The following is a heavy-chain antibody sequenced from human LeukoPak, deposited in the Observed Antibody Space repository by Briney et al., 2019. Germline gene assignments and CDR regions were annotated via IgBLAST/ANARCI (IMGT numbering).Heavy chain of an antibody. CDR2: IHPDGGTK. CDR1: GLNFRNYW. D-gene: IGHD2-15*01. J-gene: IGHJ4*02. Sequence: PGGSLRLSCAASGLNFRNYWMSWVRQAPGKGLEWVANIHPDGGTKNYVGSVKGRFTISRDNAANSLDLQMNSLRVEDTAVYYCAGTFPYCSGDSCALGAQGTLVTVSS. V-gene: IGHV3-7*01. CDR3: AGTFPYCSGDSCAL.